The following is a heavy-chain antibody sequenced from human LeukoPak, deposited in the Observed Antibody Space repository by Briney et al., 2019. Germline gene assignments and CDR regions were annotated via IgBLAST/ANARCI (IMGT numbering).Heavy chain of an antibody. CDR1: GGPISSGDYY. CDR2: IYYSGST. D-gene: IGHD3-22*01. Sequence: SETLSLTCTVSGGPISSGDYYWSWIRQPPGKGLEWIGYIYYSGSTYYNPSLKSRVTISVDTSKNQFSLKLSSVTAADTAVYYCARGYYYDSSGYWGDWGQGTLVTVSS. V-gene: IGHV4-30-4*01. J-gene: IGHJ4*02. CDR3: ARGYYYDSSGYWGD.